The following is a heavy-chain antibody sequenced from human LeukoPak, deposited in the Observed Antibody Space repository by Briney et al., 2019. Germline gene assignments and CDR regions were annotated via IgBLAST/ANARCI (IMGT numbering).Heavy chain of an antibody. CDR2: SYSGGST. Sequence: PGGSLRLSCAASGFTISRHYMSWVRQAPGKGLEWVALSYSGGSTYYADSVEGRFTISRDNSKSMLFLQMNSLRADDTAVYYCVRGPDVDGYIHAPFDYWGQGALVTVSS. V-gene: IGHV3-53*01. J-gene: IGHJ4*02. CDR1: GFTISRHY. D-gene: IGHD5-24*01. CDR3: VRGPDVDGYIHAPFDY.